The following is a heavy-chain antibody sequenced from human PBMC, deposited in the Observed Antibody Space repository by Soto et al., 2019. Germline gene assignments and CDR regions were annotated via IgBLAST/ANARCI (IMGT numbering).Heavy chain of an antibody. Sequence: QVQLVESGGGVVQPGRSLRLSCAASGFTFNSYAMHWVRQAPGKGLEWVAVISYDGSDKYYADSVKGRFTISRDNSKNTLYVQMNSLRAEDTAVYYCARDVTPGGSSAFDIWGQGTMVTVSS. CDR2: ISYDGSDK. V-gene: IGHV3-30-3*01. J-gene: IGHJ3*02. CDR1: GFTFNSYA. D-gene: IGHD2-15*01. CDR3: ARDVTPGGSSAFDI.